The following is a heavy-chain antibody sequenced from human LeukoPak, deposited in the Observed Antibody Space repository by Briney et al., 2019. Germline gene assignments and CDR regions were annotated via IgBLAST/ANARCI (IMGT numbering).Heavy chain of an antibody. CDR1: GGTFSSYA. Sequence: SVKVSCKASGGTFSSYAISWVRQAPGQGLEWMGRITPILGIANYAQKFQGRVTITADKSTSTAYMELSSLRSEDTAVYYCARDDWVAAAGTSGYGMDVWGQGTTVTVSS. V-gene: IGHV1-69*04. J-gene: IGHJ6*02. CDR3: ARDDWVAAAGTSGYGMDV. D-gene: IGHD6-13*01. CDR2: ITPILGIA.